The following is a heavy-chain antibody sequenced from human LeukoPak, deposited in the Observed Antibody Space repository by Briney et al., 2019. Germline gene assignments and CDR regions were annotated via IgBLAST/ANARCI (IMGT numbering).Heavy chain of an antibody. CDR1: GFSLSTTRVG. CDR2: IYWDDDK. CDR3: AHRLGLGSYDY. Sequence: SGPTLVKPTQTLTLTYTFSGFSLSTTRVGVGWIRRPPGKALEWLALIYWDDDKRYSPSLKSRLTITKDTSKNQVVLTMTNMDPVDTGTYYCAHRLGLGSYDYWGQGTLVTVSS. J-gene: IGHJ4*02. V-gene: IGHV2-5*02. D-gene: IGHD7-27*01.